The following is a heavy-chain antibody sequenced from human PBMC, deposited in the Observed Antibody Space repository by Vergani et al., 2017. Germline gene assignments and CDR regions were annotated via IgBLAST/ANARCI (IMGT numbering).Heavy chain of an antibody. V-gene: IGHV3-21*01. CDR1: GFTFSSYS. CDR2: ISSSSSYI. J-gene: IGHJ3*02. Sequence: EVQLVESGGGLVKPGGSLRLSCAASGFTFSSYSMNWVRQAPGKGLEWVSSISSSSSYIYYADSVKGRFTISRDNAKNSLYLQMNSLRAEDTAVYYCAGSDTGSDAIDIWSQGTIVTVSS. CDR3: AGSDTGSDAIDI. D-gene: IGHD2-8*02.